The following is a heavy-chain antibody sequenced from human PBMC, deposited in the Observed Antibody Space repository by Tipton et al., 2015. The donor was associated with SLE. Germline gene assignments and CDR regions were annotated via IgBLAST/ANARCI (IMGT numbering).Heavy chain of an antibody. CDR3: ARPYCSGGSCVGGWLGP. CDR2: VYYSGNT. CDR1: GGSINIRNYY. D-gene: IGHD2-15*01. V-gene: IGHV4-39*07. J-gene: IGHJ5*02. Sequence: TLSLTCTVSGGSINIRNYYWGWIRQSPGKGLEGIGNVYYSGNTYYNPPLESRLTISIDTSKNQFSLKLNSVTAADTAVYFCARPYCSGGSCVGGWLGPRGQVSLGSVSS.